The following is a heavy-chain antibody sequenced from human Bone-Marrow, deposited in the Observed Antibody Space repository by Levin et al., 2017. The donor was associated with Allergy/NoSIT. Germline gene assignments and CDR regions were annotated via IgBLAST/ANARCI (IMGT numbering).Heavy chain of an antibody. Sequence: GGSLRLSCVVSGLRFSSFGMHWVRQAPGKGLEWVAVIANDGSSRYYGESVKGRFTITRDNSKNTLYLEMNSLRPEDTAVYSCAKEGRLASMRNGFDYWGQGTPVTVSS. CDR3: AKEGRLASMRNGFDY. V-gene: IGHV3-30*18. CDR1: GLRFSSFG. CDR2: IANDGSSR. J-gene: IGHJ4*02. D-gene: IGHD5-24*01.